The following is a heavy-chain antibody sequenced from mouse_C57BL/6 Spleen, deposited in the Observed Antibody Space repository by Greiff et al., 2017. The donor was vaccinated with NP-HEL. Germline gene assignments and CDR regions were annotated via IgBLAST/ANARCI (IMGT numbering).Heavy chain of an antibody. CDR1: GYTFTSYW. CDR3: ARGTTVPSTWFAY. J-gene: IGHJ3*01. CDR2: IDPSASYT. D-gene: IGHD1-1*01. Sequence: VQLQQPGAELVMPGASVKLSCKASGYTFTSYWMHWVKQRPGQGLEWIGEIDPSASYTNYNQKFKGKSTLTVGKSSSTAYMQLSSLTSEDSAVYYCARGTTVPSTWFAYWGQGTLVTVSA. V-gene: IGHV1-69*01.